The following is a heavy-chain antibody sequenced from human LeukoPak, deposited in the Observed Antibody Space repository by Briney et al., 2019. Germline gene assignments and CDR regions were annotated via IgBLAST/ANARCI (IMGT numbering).Heavy chain of an antibody. CDR3: VRDNWQQVDRKWYYYGLDV. Sequence: PSETLSLTRTVSDGSISTYYWSWIRQPPGKGLEWIGYIYHSGSASYNPSLKSRVTISVDTSKNQFYLNVNSVTAADTAVYYCVRDNWQQVDRKWYYYGLDVWGQGTTVTVSS. CDR1: DGSISTYY. D-gene: IGHD1-14*01. CDR2: IYHSGSA. V-gene: IGHV4-59*01. J-gene: IGHJ6*02.